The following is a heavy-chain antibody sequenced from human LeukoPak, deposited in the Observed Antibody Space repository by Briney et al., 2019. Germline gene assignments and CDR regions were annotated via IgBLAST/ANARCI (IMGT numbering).Heavy chain of an antibody. J-gene: IGHJ4*02. CDR3: ARNGGSGTYYDGSFDY. CDR2: FFPGGTT. Sequence: SETLSLTCSVSGGSISNNYWTWIRQPAGKGLEWIGHFFPGGTTRYNPSLKSRVTMSVDTSKNQFSLKLSSVTAADTAVYYCARNGGSGTYYDGSFDYWGQGTLVTVSS. CDR1: GGSISNNY. D-gene: IGHD1-26*01. V-gene: IGHV4-4*07.